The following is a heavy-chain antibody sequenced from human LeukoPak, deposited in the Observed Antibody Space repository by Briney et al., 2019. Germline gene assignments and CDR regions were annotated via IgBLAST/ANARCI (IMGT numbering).Heavy chain of an antibody. CDR2: ISYSGTT. Sequence: PSETLSLTCTVSGDSISSSNYYWGWIRQPPGKGLEWIGGISYSGTTYYNPSLKSRVTISIDTSKSQFSLKLSSVTAADTAVYYCARTSQGAFDIWGQGTMVTVSS. CDR1: GDSISSSNYY. J-gene: IGHJ3*02. V-gene: IGHV4-39*01. CDR3: ARTSQGAFDI.